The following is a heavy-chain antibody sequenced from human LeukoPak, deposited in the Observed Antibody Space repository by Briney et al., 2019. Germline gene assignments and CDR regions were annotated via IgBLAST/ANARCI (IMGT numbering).Heavy chain of an antibody. CDR2: IYSGGST. V-gene: IGHV3-53*01. J-gene: IGHJ4*02. Sequence: GGSLRLSCAASGFTFASYSMTWVRQAPGKGLEWVSVIYSGGSTYYADSVKGRFTISRDNSKNTLYLQMNSLRAEDTAVYYCARDMYDLWGQGTLVTVSS. D-gene: IGHD2-8*01. CDR1: GFTFASYS. CDR3: ARDMYDL.